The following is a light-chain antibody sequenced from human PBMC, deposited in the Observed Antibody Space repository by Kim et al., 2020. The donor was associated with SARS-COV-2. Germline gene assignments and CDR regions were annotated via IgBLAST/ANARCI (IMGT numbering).Light chain of an antibody. Sequence: EIVMTQSPATLSVSPGERATLSCRASQSVSNNLAWYQQKPGQSPRLLIYGASTVATGIPDRVSGSGSGTEFTLTISSLQSEDFAVYYCQQYNNWPRTVGQGTKVDIK. J-gene: IGKJ1*01. CDR2: GAS. CDR3: QQYNNWPRT. CDR1: QSVSNN. V-gene: IGKV3-15*01.